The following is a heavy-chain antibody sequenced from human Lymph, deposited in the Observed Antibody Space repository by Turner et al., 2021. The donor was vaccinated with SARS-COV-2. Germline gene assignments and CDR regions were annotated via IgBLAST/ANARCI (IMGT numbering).Heavy chain of an antibody. V-gene: IGHV1-69*10. CDR3: ARVVGGFGELGYYYYYGMDV. Sequence: QVQLVQSGAEVKKPGSSVKVSCKASGGTFSSYAISWVRQAPGQGLEWRVGTIPILRIATDEQKCKGRVTITADKSTSTAYMELSSLRYEDTAVFYCARVVGGFGELGYYYYYGMDVWGQGTTVTVSS. J-gene: IGHJ6*02. CDR1: GGTFSSYA. D-gene: IGHD3-10*01. CDR2: TIPILRIA.